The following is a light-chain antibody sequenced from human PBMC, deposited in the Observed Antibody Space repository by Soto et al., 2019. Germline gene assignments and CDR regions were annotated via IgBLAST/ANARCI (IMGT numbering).Light chain of an antibody. CDR1: SRDVGGHGF. CDR3: CSYAGSSAV. Sequence: QSALTQPRSVSGSPGQSVTISCTGTSRDVGGHGFVSWYQQHPGKAPKPMIYDVSKRPSGVPDRFSGSKSGNTASLTISGPQAEDEADYYCCSYAGSSAVFGGGTKLTVL. V-gene: IGLV2-11*01. CDR2: DVS. J-gene: IGLJ2*01.